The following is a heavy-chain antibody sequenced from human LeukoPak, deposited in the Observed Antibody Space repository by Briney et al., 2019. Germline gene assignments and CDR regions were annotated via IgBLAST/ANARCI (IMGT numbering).Heavy chain of an antibody. V-gene: IGHV3-7*01. CDR3: ARGLRIVAVVVAATLGYFQH. CDR2: IKQDGSEK. D-gene: IGHD2-15*01. Sequence: PGGSLRLSCAASGSTFSSYWMSWVRQAPGKGLEWVASIKQDGSEKYYVDSVKGRFTISRDNAKNSLYLQMNSLRAEDTAVYYCARGLRIVAVVVAATLGYFQHWGQGTLVTVSS. J-gene: IGHJ1*01. CDR1: GSTFSSYW.